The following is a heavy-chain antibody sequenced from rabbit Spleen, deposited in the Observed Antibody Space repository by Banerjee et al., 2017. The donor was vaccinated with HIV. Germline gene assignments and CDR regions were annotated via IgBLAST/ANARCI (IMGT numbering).Heavy chain of an antibody. CDR2: IAGSSSGFT. J-gene: IGHJ6*01. CDR1: GFSFSSSDY. Sequence: QSLEESGGDLVKPGASLTLTCTASGFSFSSSDYMCWVRQAPGKGLEWISCIAGSSSGFTYSATWAKGRYTLSKTSSTTVTLEMTSLTAADTATYFCARDLVGVIGWNFGWWGQGTLVTVS. CDR3: ARDLVGVIGWNFGW. D-gene: IGHD4-1*01. V-gene: IGHV1S40*01.